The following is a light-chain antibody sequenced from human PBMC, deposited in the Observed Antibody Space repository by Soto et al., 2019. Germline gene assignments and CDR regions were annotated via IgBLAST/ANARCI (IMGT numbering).Light chain of an antibody. CDR1: QSVRSSN. CDR3: QQYGSSPST. J-gene: IGKJ1*01. CDR2: GAS. V-gene: IGKV3-20*01. Sequence: EIVLTQSPGTLSLSPGERATLSCRASQSVRSSNLAWYQQKPGQAPRLLIYGASSRATGIPDRFSGSGSGTDFTLTSSRLEPEDFAVYYCQQYGSSPSTFGQGTKVEIK.